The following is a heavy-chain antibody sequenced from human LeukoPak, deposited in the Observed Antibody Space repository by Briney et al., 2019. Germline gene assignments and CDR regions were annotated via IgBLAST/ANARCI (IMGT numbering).Heavy chain of an antibody. D-gene: IGHD3-9*01. V-gene: IGHV4-59*12. Sequence: SETLSLTCTISGGSIGSYYWSWIRQPPGKGLEWIGYIYNGGNTDHNPSLKSRVSISVDTSKNQVSLRLTSVTAADTAVYYCARGTISMDVWGRGTTVTISS. CDR1: GGSIGSYY. CDR2: IYNGGNT. J-gene: IGHJ6*03. CDR3: ARGTISMDV.